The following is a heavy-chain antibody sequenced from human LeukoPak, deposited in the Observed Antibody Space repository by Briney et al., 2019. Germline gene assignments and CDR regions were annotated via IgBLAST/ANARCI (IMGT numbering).Heavy chain of an antibody. J-gene: IGHJ4*02. CDR1: GGSFSGYY. V-gene: IGHV4-34*01. CDR3: ASEPASYCGGDCYSGAFDY. D-gene: IGHD2-21*02. CDR2: INHSGST. Sequence: PSETLSLTCAVYGGSFSGYYWSWIRQPPGKGLKWIGEINHSGSTNYNPSLKSRVTISVDMSKNQFSLKLSSVTAADSAVYYCASEPASYCGGDCYSGAFDYWGQGTLVTVSS.